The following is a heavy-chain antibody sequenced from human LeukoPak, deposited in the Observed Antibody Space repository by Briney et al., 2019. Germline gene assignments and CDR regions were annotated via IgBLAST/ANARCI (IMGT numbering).Heavy chain of an antibody. CDR1: GFTFSSYA. D-gene: IGHD3-9*01. V-gene: IGHV3-23*01. Sequence: PGGSLRLSCAASGFTFSSYAMSWVRQAPGKGLEWVSAISGSGGSTYYADSVKGRFTISRDNSKNTLYLQMNSLRAEDTAVYYCAKVAGDSLTGYYNDLGYWGQGTLVTVSS. J-gene: IGHJ4*02. CDR2: ISGSGGST. CDR3: AKVAGDSLTGYYNDLGY.